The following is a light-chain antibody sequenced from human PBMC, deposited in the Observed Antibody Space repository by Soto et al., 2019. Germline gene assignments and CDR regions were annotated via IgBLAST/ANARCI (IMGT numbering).Light chain of an antibody. V-gene: IGKV3-11*01. CDR1: QSVSAY. CDR3: QQRSNWHFT. J-gene: IGKJ3*01. Sequence: EIVLTQSPATLSLSPGERATLSCRASQSVSAYLAWYQQKPGQAPRLLIYDASNRATGIPARFSGSWSGTNFTLTISSLDPEDFAVYYCQQRSNWHFTFGPGTKVDIK. CDR2: DAS.